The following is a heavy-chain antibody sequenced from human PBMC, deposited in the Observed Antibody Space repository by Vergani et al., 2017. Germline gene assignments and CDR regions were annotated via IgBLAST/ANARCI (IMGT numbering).Heavy chain of an antibody. D-gene: IGHD5-18*01. CDR3: AKYGGIQSDWYFDL. J-gene: IGHJ2*01. V-gene: IGHV3-23*01. Sequence: EVQLLESGGGLVQPGGSLRLSCAASGFTFSSYAMSWVRRAPGKGLEWVSAISGSGGSTYYADSVKGRFTISRYNSKNTLYLQMNSLRAEDTAVYYCAKYGGIQSDWYFDLWGRGTLVTVSS. CDR1: GFTFSSYA. CDR2: ISGSGGST.